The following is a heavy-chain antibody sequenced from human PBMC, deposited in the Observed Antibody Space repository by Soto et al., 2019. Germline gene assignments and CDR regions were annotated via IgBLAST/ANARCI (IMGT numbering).Heavy chain of an antibody. D-gene: IGHD6-19*01. Sequence: ASVEVSCKASGYTFTIYGIMWVRQAPGQGLEWMGWISAYNGNTNYAQKLQGRVTMTTDTSTSTAYMELRSLRSDDTAVYYCARGRWQWPHLDFDYWGQGTLVTVSS. CDR3: ARGRWQWPHLDFDY. J-gene: IGHJ4*02. CDR2: ISAYNGNT. V-gene: IGHV1-18*01. CDR1: GYTFTIYG.